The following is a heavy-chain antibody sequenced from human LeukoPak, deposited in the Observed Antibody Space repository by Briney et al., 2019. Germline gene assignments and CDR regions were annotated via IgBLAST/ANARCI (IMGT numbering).Heavy chain of an antibody. CDR2: SYYSGST. V-gene: IGHV4-30-4*01. Sequence: PSQTLCLSCAASGCSISSGDYYWSWHRPPPGQGLEWVGYSYYSGSTYYNPSRNSRVTISVDTSKNQFSLKLSSVTAADTAVYYWARWIATGAYYFDYWGQGTLVTVSS. J-gene: IGHJ4*02. CDR3: ARWIATGAYYFDY. D-gene: IGHD5-24*01. CDR1: GCSISSGDYY.